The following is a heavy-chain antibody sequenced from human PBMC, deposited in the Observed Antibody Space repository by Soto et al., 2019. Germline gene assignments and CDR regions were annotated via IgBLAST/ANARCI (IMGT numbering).Heavy chain of an antibody. Sequence: SETLSLTCTVSGGSISSGGYYWSWIRQHPGKGLEWIGYIYYSGSTYYNPSLKSRVTISVDTSKNRFSLKLSSVTAADTAVYYCARSYIGPKKFDYWGQGTLVTVSS. V-gene: IGHV4-31*03. CDR3: ARSYIGPKKFDY. CDR1: GGSISSGGYY. CDR2: IYYSGST. J-gene: IGHJ4*02. D-gene: IGHD2-2*02.